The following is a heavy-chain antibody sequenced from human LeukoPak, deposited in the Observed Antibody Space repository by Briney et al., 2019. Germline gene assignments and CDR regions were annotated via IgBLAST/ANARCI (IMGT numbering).Heavy chain of an antibody. V-gene: IGHV1-18*01. J-gene: IGHJ4*02. CDR2: ISAYNGNT. D-gene: IGHD5-18*01. CDR1: GYTFTSYG. Sequence: GASVKVSCKASGYTFTSYGISWVRQAPGQGLVWMGWISAYNGNTNYAQKLQGRVTMTTDTSTSTAYMELRSLRSDDTAVYYCARDQREGGTAMVVFDYWGQGTLVTVSS. CDR3: ARDQREGGTAMVVFDY.